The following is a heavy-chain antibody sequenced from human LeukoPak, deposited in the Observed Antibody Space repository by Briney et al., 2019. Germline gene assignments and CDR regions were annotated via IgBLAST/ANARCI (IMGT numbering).Heavy chain of an antibody. CDR3: AREGHGGGYSYGYFDC. Sequence: GGSLRLSCAASGFTFSSYWMSWVRQAPGKGLEWVANIKQDGSEKYYVDSVKGRFTISRDNAKNSLYLQMNSLRAEDTAVYYCAREGHGGGYSYGYFDCWGQGTLVTVSS. CDR1: GFTFSSYW. CDR2: IKQDGSEK. D-gene: IGHD5-18*01. J-gene: IGHJ4*02. V-gene: IGHV3-7*01.